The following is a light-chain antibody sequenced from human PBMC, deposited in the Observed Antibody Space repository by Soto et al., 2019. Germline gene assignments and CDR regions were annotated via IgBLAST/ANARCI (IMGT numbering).Light chain of an antibody. J-gene: IGKJ1*01. CDR2: AAS. CDR1: QGISNY. V-gene: IGKV1-27*01. CDR3: QKYNSAPRT. Sequence: QMTLSVSSVSASVRDRVTITCRASQGISNYLAWYQQKPGKVPKLLIYAASTLQSGVPSRFSGSGSGTDFTLTISSLQPEDVATYYCQKYNSAPRTFGQGTKVDI.